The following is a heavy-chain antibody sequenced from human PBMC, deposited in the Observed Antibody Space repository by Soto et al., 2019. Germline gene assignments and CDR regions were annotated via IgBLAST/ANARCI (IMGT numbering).Heavy chain of an antibody. D-gene: IGHD6-13*01. CDR2: TYHSGTT. Sequence: QVQLQESGPGLVQPSGTLSLTCAVSGDSINNSHWWSWVRQTPGKGLEWIGETYHSGTTNYNPSLKTRVTISIEKSKNQFSLKMNSVPAADTAVYYCAREVNSSPARGPNWFDPWGQGTLVTVSS. J-gene: IGHJ5*02. V-gene: IGHV4-4*02. CDR1: GDSINNSHW. CDR3: AREVNSSPARGPNWFDP.